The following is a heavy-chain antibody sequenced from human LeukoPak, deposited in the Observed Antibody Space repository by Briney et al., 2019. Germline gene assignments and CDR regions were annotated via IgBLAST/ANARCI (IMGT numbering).Heavy chain of an antibody. D-gene: IGHD3-10*01. CDR2: INPNSGGT. V-gene: IGHV1-2*02. Sequence: ASVKVSCKPSGYSFTGYYIHWVRHAPGQGLEWMGWINPNSGGTSYAQKFQGRVTMTRDTSISTVYMELNSLRSDGTAVFYCARVSGGPPHVLDYWGQGTLVTVSS. CDR1: GYSFTGYY. J-gene: IGHJ4*02. CDR3: ARVSGGPPHVLDY.